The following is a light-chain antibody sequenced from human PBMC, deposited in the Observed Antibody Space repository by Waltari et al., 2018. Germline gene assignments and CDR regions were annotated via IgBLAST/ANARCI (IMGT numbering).Light chain of an antibody. J-gene: IGLJ2*01. CDR2: DKN. CDR1: SLRSYY. V-gene: IGLV3-19*01. Sequence: SSELTQDPAVSVAMGQTVRITCQGDSLRSYYASWYQQRPGQAPILVMYDKNNRPSGVPYRFSGSSSRNTASLTRTGAHAEDEASYYCHSRDASGVAGSFGGGTKLTVL. CDR3: HSRDASGVAGS.